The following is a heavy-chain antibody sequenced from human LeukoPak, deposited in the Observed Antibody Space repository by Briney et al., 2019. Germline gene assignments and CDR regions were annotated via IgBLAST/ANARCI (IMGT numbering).Heavy chain of an antibody. CDR3: ARQGIAAAADY. V-gene: IGHV3-7*01. CDR2: MKQDGSEK. J-gene: IGHJ4*02. CDR1: GFTFSSYW. Sequence: GVSLRLSCVASGFTFSSYWMSWVRQAPGKGLEGVANMKQDGSEKYYVDSVKGRFTISRDNAKTSVYLQMNSLRAEDTAMYYCARQGIAAAADYWGQGMLVTVSS. D-gene: IGHD6-13*01.